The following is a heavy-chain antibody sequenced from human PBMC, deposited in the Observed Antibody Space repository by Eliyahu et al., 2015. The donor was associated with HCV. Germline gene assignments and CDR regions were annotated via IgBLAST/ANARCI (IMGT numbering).Heavy chain of an antibody. CDR1: GFXFGXYX. Sequence: EVQLVESGGDLLQPGRSLRLSCTGSGFXFGXYXXXWVXQAPGRGXEWVGFIRSNAYGGTTEYAASVKGRFSISRDDSKSIAYLQMNSLKIEDTAVYYCTRGYIGVPPEYYFYGMDVWGQGTPVTASS. V-gene: IGHV3-49*04. J-gene: IGHJ6*02. D-gene: IGHD1-26*01. CDR2: IRSNAYGGTT. CDR3: TRGYIGVPPEYYFYGMDV.